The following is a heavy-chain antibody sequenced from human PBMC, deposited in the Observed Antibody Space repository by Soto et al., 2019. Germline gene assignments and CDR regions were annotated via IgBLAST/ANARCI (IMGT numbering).Heavy chain of an antibody. J-gene: IGHJ6*02. CDR1: RLSLSSYG. D-gene: IGHD4-17*01. CDR3: AKEASVSASYYYYYYGMDV. Sequence: SGGSLRLSCEASRLSLSSYGMSWVRRPPGKGLEWVSAISGSGSFAYYADSVKGRFTISRDNSKNTLYLQMNSLRADDTAEYYCAKEASVSASYYYYYYGMDVWGQGTTVTVSS. CDR2: ISGSGSFA. V-gene: IGHV3-23*01.